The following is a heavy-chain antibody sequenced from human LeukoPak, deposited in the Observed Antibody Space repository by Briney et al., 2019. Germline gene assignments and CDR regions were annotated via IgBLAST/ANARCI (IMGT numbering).Heavy chain of an antibody. J-gene: IGHJ6*02. Sequence: ASVKVSCKASGYTFTGYYMHWVRQAPGLGLEWMGWINPNSGGTNYAQKFQGRVTMTRDTSISTAYMELSRLRSDDTAVYYCARDITPVYYDFWSGYSDYYYGMDVWGQGTTVTVSS. V-gene: IGHV1-2*02. CDR2: INPNSGGT. D-gene: IGHD3-3*01. CDR3: ARDITPVYYDFWSGYSDYYYGMDV. CDR1: GYTFTGYY.